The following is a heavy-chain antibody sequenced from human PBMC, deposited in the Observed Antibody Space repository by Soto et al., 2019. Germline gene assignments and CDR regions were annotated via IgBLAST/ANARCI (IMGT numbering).Heavy chain of an antibody. D-gene: IGHD3-16*01. CDR2: IYPGDSDT. CDR3: ARQGYYYGYDS. J-gene: IGHJ4*02. Sequence: GESLKISCQVSGNSFTTYWIAWARQMPGKGLEWMGIIYPGDSDTRYSPSFQGQVTISADKSISTAYLQWSSLKASDTAMYYCARQGYYYGYDSWGQGTLVTVSS. CDR1: GNSFTTYW. V-gene: IGHV5-51*01.